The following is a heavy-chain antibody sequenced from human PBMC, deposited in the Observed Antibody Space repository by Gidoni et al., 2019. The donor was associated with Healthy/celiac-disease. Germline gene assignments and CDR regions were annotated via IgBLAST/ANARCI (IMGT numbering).Heavy chain of an antibody. D-gene: IGHD2-2*01. CDR2: IYYSGST. J-gene: IGHJ6*02. CDR3: ARHDPAIRYCSSTSCSYGMDV. V-gene: IGHV4-39*01. Sequence: QLQLQESGPGLVKPSETLSLTCTVSGGSISSSSYYWGWIRQPPGKGLEWIGSIYYSGSTYYNPSLKSRVTISVDTSKNQFSLKLSSVTAADTAVYYCARHDPAIRYCSSTSCSYGMDVWGQGTTVTVSS. CDR1: GGSISSSSYY.